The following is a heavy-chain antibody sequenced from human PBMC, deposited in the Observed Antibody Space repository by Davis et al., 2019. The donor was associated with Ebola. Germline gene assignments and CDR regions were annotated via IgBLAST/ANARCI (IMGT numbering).Heavy chain of an antibody. Sequence: GESLKISCAASGFTFSSYALHWVRQAPGKGLEWVAFISFGAGSSQHYADSVQGRFSISRDNSKKTLSLQMNSLRADDTAVYYCARERSSTIGAFFDSWGQGVLVTVSS. CDR1: GFTFSSYA. V-gene: IGHV3-30*14. J-gene: IGHJ4*02. CDR3: ARERSSTIGAFFDS. D-gene: IGHD5/OR15-5a*01. CDR2: ISFGAGSSQ.